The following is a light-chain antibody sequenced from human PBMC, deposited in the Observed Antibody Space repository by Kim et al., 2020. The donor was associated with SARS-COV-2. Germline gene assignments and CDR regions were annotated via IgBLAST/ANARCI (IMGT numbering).Light chain of an antibody. Sequence: SSELTQDPAVSVALGQTVRITCQGDSLRSYYASWYQQKPGQAPKVVIYGKDNRPSGVPDRFSGSSSGNTAYLTITGTQADDEADYYCNSRDSNDYVVFGGGTQLTVL. J-gene: IGLJ2*01. CDR3: NSRDSNDYVV. CDR1: SLRSYY. CDR2: GKD. V-gene: IGLV3-19*01.